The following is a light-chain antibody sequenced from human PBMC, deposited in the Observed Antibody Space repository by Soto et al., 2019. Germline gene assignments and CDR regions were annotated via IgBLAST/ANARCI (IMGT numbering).Light chain of an antibody. CDR1: QSISDK. CDR3: QQRSNWPPIT. Sequence: ATLSVSPGEGATLSCRASQSISDKLAWYQQKPGQAPRLLIYDASNRATGTPARFSGSGSGTDFTLTISSLEPEDFAVYYCQQRSNWPPITFGQGTRLEIK. V-gene: IGKV3-11*01. J-gene: IGKJ5*01. CDR2: DAS.